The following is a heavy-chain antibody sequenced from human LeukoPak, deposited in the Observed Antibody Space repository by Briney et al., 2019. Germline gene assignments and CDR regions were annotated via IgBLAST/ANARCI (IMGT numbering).Heavy chain of an antibody. D-gene: IGHD1-26*01. Sequence: SETLSLTCTVSGGSISSYYWSWIRQPPGKGLEWIGYIYYSGSTNYNPSLKSRVTISVDTSKNQFSLKLCSVTAADTAVYYCARHVGGYSGSYYVIDYWGQGTLVTVSS. V-gene: IGHV4-59*08. J-gene: IGHJ4*02. CDR2: IYYSGST. CDR3: ARHVGGYSGSYYVIDY. CDR1: GGSISSYY.